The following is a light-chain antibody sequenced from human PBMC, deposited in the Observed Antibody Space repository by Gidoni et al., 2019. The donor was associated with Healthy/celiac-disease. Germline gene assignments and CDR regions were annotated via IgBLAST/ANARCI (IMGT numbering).Light chain of an antibody. Sequence: DIVMTQSPDSLAVSLGERDTINCKSSQSVLYSSNNKNYLAWYQQKPGQPPKLLIYWASTRESGVPDRFSGSGSGTDFTLTISSLQAEDVAVYYCQQYYSTPNTFGPGTKLEIK. CDR3: QQYYSTPNT. CDR1: QSVLYSSNNKNY. J-gene: IGKJ2*01. CDR2: WAS. V-gene: IGKV4-1*01.